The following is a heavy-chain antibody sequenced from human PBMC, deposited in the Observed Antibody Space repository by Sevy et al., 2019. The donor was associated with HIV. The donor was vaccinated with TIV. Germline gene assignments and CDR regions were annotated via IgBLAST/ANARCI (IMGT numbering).Heavy chain of an antibody. CDR1: GFTFSSYS. CDR2: ISSSSSYI. V-gene: IGHV3-21*01. CDR3: ARLGSSGWYVSYYYYMDV. D-gene: IGHD6-19*01. Sequence: GGCLRLSCAASGFTFSSYSMNWVRRAPGKGLEWVSSISSSSSYIYYADSVKGRFTISRDNAKNSLYLQMNSLRAEDTAVYYCARLGSSGWYVSYYYYMDVWGKGTTVTVSS. J-gene: IGHJ6*03.